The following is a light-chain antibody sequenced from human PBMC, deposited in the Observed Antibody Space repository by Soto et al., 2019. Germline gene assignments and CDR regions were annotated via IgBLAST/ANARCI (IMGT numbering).Light chain of an antibody. CDR1: QSVSNNY. CDR2: GSS. J-gene: IGKJ2*01. CDR3: QQYGSSPPYT. V-gene: IGKV3-20*01. Sequence: EVVLTQSPGTLSLSPGERATLSCRASQSVSNNYFAWYQQKHGQAPRLLIFGSSDRATGIPDRLSGSGSGTDIPPTISRLEPEDFALYYCQQYGSSPPYTFGQGTKLEIK.